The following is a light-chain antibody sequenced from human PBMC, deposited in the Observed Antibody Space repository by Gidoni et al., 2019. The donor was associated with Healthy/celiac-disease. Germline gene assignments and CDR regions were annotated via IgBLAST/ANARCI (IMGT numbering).Light chain of an antibody. V-gene: IGKV1-33*01. J-gene: IGKJ2*04. CDR1: QDIINY. CDR3: QQYDNLPCS. Sequence: DIQMTQSPSSLAASVGDRVTITCQASQDIINYLNWYQQQPGKAPKLLIYDASNLETGVPSRFSGSGSGTDFTFTISSLQPEDIATYYCQQYDNLPCSFGQGTKLEIK. CDR2: DAS.